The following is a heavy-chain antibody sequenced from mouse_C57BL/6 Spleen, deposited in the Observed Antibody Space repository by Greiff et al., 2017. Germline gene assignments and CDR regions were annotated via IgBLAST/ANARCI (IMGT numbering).Heavy chain of an antibody. J-gene: IGHJ2*01. D-gene: IGHD2-3*01. V-gene: IGHV5-9-1*02. CDR1: GFTFSSYA. Sequence: EVQLQQSGEGLVKPGGSLKLSCAASGFTFSSYAMSWVRQTPEKRLVWVAYLSSGGDYIYYADTVKGRFTISRDNARNTLYLQMSSLKSEDTAMYYCTRAPLSDYWGQGTTLTVSS. CDR3: TRAPLSDY. CDR2: LSSGGDYI.